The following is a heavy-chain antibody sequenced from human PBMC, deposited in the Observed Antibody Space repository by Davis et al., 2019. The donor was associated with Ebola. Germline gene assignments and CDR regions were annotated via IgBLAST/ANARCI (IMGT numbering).Heavy chain of an antibody. CDR1: GGTFSSYA. J-gene: IGHJ6*02. Sequence: AASVKVSCKASGGTFSSYAISWVRQAPGQGLEWMGGIIPIFGTANYAQKFQGRVTITADKSTSTAYMELSSLRSEDTAVYYCARDSNSYYYYYGMDVWGQGTTVTVSS. CDR3: ARDSNSYYYYYGMDV. D-gene: IGHD6-13*01. CDR2: IIPIFGTA. V-gene: IGHV1-69*06.